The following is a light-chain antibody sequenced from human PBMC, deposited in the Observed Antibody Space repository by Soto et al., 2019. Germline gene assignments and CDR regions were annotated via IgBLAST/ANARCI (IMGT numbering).Light chain of an antibody. J-gene: IGKJ1*01. Sequence: ELVLTQSPGTLSLSPGGRATLSCRASQSVSSSYLAWYQQKPGQAPRLLIYGASSRATGIPDRFSGSGSGTDFTLTISRLEPEEFAVYYCQQYGSSPRTVGQGTKVDIK. CDR3: QQYGSSPRT. V-gene: IGKV3-20*01. CDR1: QSVSSSY. CDR2: GAS.